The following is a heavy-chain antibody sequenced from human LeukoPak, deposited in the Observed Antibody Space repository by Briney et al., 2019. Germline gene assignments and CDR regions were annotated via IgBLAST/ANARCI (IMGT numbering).Heavy chain of an antibody. CDR1: GYTFTGHY. D-gene: IGHD4-23*01. CDR3: ARARTTVVTAGYYYYYMDV. CDR2: INSISGGT. Sequence: ASVKVSCKASGYTFTGHYIHWVRQAPGQGLEWMGWINSISGGTNYAQKFQGRVTMTRDTSTSTVYMELSSLRSEDTAVYYCARARTTVVTAGYYYYYMDVWGKGTTVTVSS. J-gene: IGHJ6*03. V-gene: IGHV1-2*02.